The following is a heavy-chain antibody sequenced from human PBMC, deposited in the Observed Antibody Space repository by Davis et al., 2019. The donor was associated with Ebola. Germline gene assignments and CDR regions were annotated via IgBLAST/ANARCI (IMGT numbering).Heavy chain of an antibody. CDR2: IIPMVGTE. V-gene: IGHV1-69*04. Sequence: AAAVKVSCKASLCTFRPYEINWVRQAPGQGREWMGRIIPMVGTENYAPKFQGRVKITADKSTRTAYMEMSGLRSEDTAVYYCARDLGRYDDHWGQGTLVTVSS. D-gene: IGHD1-1*01. CDR1: LCTFRPYE. CDR3: ARDLGRYDDH. J-gene: IGHJ4*02.